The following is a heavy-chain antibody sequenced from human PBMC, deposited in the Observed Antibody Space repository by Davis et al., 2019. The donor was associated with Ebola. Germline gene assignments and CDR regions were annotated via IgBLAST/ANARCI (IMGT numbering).Heavy chain of an antibody. CDR3: AKDVTFPDSKAFDI. Sequence: GGSLRLSCAASGFTFSSYSMNWVRQAPGKGLEWVSAISGSGDSTYYADSVKGRFTISRDNSKNTVYLQMSSLRADDTAVYYCAKDVTFPDSKAFDIWGQGTMVTVSS. CDR2: ISGSGDST. CDR1: GFTFSSYS. J-gene: IGHJ3*02. V-gene: IGHV3-23*01. D-gene: IGHD3-16*01.